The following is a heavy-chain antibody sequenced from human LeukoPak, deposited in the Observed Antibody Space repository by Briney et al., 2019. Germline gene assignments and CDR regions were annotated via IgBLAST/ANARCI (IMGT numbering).Heavy chain of an antibody. J-gene: IGHJ4*02. CDR3: ARGSCSGGNCYAPGY. D-gene: IGHD2-15*01. CDR1: GFAFSSYS. Sequence: GGSLRLSCAASGFAFSSYSMNWVRQAPGKGLEWVSYISSSSSTIYYADSVKGRFTISRDNSKNTLYLQMNSLRAEDTAVYYCARGSCSGGNCYAPGYWGQGTLVTVSS. CDR2: ISSSSSTI. V-gene: IGHV3-48*01.